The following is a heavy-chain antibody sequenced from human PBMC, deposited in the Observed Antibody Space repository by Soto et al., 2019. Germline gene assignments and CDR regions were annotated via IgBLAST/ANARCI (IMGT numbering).Heavy chain of an antibody. J-gene: IGHJ3*02. CDR3: TSSIPYSSGWYSAFDI. Sequence: PGGSLRLSCTASGFTFGDYAMSWFRQAPGKGLEWVGFIRSKAYGGTTEYAASVKGRFTISRDDSKSIAYLQMNSLKTEDTAVYYCTSSIPYSSGWYSAFDIWGQGTMVTVSS. V-gene: IGHV3-49*03. CDR1: GFTFGDYA. D-gene: IGHD6-19*01. CDR2: IRSKAYGGTT.